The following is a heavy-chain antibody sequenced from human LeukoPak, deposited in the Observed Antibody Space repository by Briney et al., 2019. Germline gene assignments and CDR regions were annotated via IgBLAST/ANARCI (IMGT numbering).Heavy chain of an antibody. CDR1: GFTFSSYA. Sequence: PGGSLRLSCAASGFTFSSYAMSWVRQAPGKGLEWVSAISGSGGSTYYADSAKGRFTISRDNSKNTLYLQMNSLRAEDTAVYYCARMRQKSSLPNYFDYWGQGTLVTVSS. CDR3: ARMRQKSSLPNYFDY. J-gene: IGHJ4*02. D-gene: IGHD6-13*01. CDR2: ISGSGGST. V-gene: IGHV3-23*01.